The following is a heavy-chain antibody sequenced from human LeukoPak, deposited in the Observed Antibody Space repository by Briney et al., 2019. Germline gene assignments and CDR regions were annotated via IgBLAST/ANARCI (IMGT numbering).Heavy chain of an antibody. D-gene: IGHD3-22*01. CDR2: VSFDGDNT. J-gene: IGHJ4*02. CDR3: ANEFYDSSGYSSY. CDR1: GFTFRTYT. Sequence: TGGSLRLSCAASGFTFRTYTLHWVRQTPGKGLEWVAVVSFDGDNTHYADSVKGRFTISRDNSKNTLYLQMNSLRAEDTAVYYCANEFYDSSGYSSYWGQGTLVTVSS. V-gene: IGHV3-30-3*02.